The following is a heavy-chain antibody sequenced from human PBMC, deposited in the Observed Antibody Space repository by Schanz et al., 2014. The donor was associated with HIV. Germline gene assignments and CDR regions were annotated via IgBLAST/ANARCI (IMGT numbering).Heavy chain of an antibody. CDR1: GITFSSSG. Sequence: VQLLESGGGLVQPGGSLRLSCAASGITFSSSGMHWVRQAPGKGLEWVAAMWYDESHKGYADSVKGRFTISRDNSKNTLYLQMNSLRAEDTAVYYCTKEVPPDVWGQGTTVTVSS. D-gene: IGHD1-1*01. V-gene: IGHV3-33*06. J-gene: IGHJ6*02. CDR3: TKEVPPDV. CDR2: MWYDESHK.